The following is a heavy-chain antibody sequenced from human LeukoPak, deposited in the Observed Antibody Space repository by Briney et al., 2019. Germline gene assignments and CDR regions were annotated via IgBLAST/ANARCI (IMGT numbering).Heavy chain of an antibody. CDR2: IYTSGST. V-gene: IGHV4-4*09. CDR1: GGSINSYY. CDR3: ARPPPEEWNFDL. J-gene: IGHJ2*01. Sequence: SETLSLTCTVSGGSINSYYWSWIRQPPGKGLEWIGYIYTSGSTNYNPSLKSRVTIPVDTSKNQFSLKLSSVTAADTAVYYRARPPPEEWNFDLWGRGTLVAVSS.